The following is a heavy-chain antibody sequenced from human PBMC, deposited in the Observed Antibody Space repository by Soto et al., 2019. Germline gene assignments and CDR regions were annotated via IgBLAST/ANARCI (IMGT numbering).Heavy chain of an antibody. D-gene: IGHD3-10*01. Sequence: PGGSLRLSCAASGFTVRSSYMSWVRQAPGKGLEWVSVMFSGGSTYYAESVKGRFTVSRDNSKNTLYLQMNSLRAEDTAVYYCARDRIVRGVVTAPDAFDIWGRGTMVTVSS. V-gene: IGHV3-66*01. CDR3: ARDRIVRGVVTAPDAFDI. CDR2: MFSGGST. CDR1: GFTVRSSY. J-gene: IGHJ3*02.